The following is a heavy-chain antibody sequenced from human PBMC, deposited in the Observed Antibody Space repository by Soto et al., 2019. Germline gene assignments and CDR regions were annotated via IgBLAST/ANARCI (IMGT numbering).Heavy chain of an antibody. D-gene: IGHD6-13*01. CDR3: AHIMGRDGEAGPNWFGP. CDR1: GFSLSTRGLG. J-gene: IGHJ5*02. CDR2: FYWDDNK. Sequence: QITLKESGPTLVKPTQTLTLTCTFSGFSLSTRGLGVGWIRQPPGKALEWLALFYWDDNKRYSPSPRGRLTITKDTSKNQVVVTMTNMDPVDTATYYCAHIMGRDGEAGPNWFGPWGEGTLVTVSS. V-gene: IGHV2-5*02.